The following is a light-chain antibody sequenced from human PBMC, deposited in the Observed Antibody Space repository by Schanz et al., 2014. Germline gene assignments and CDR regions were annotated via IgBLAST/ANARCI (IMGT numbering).Light chain of an antibody. CDR2: GAS. CDR1: QSVGRS. V-gene: IGKV3-15*01. J-gene: IGKJ4*01. Sequence: EIVLTQSPATLSLSPGERATLSCRAGQSVGRSLAWLQHKPGQAPSLLIYGASTRATGVPARFSGSGSGTEFTLTISSLQSEDFAVCYCQQYNNWLTFGGGTKVEIK. CDR3: QQYNNWLT.